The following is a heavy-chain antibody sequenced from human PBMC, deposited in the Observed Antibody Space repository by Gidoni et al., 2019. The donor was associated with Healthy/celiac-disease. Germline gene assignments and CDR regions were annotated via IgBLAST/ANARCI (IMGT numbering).Heavy chain of an antibody. CDR1: GYTCTGYY. V-gene: IGHV1-2*02. J-gene: IGHJ4*02. CDR2: INPNSGGT. Sequence: QVKLVQSGAEVKKHGAAVKGSCKASGYTCTGYYMHWVRQAPGQGLEWMGWINPNSGGTNYAQKLQGMVTMTRDTSISTAYMELSRRRSDDTAVYYCARSLFIKGFAYWGQGTLVTVSS. CDR3: ARSLFIKGFAY.